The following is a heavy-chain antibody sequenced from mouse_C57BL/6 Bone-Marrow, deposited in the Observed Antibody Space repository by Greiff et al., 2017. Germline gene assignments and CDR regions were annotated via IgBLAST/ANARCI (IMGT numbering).Heavy chain of an antibody. D-gene: IGHD1-1*01. Sequence: QVQLQQSGAELVKPGASVKLSCTASGYTFTSYWMHWVKQRPGQGLEWIGMIHPNSGSTNYNEKFKSKATLTVDKSSSTAYLQLSSLTSEDSAVYYCARVPDYYGGSSGWGQGTTLTVAT. CDR2: IHPNSGST. CDR3: ARVPDYYGGSSG. J-gene: IGHJ2*01. V-gene: IGHV1-64*01. CDR1: GYTFTSYW.